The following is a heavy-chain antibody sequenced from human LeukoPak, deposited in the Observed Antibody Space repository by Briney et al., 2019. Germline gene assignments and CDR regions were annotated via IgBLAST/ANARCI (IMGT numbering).Heavy chain of an antibody. CDR3: ARELPLGYCSGGSCQNWYFDL. D-gene: IGHD2-15*01. Sequence: GASVKVSCKASGGTFSSYAISWVRQAPGQGLEWMGWMNPNSGNTGYAQKFQGRVTMTRNTSISTAYMELSSLRSEDTAVYYCARELPLGYCSGGSCQNWYFDLWGRGTLVTVSS. CDR2: MNPNSGNT. CDR1: GGTFSSYA. V-gene: IGHV1-8*02. J-gene: IGHJ2*01.